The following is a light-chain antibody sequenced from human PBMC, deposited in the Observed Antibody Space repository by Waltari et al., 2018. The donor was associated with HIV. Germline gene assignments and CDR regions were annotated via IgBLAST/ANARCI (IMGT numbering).Light chain of an antibody. CDR3: CSHAGNFIFA. J-gene: IGLJ1*01. V-gene: IGLV2-11*01. CDR2: DVN. Sequence: QSALTQPHSVSGSPGQSLTISCAGTSSYVDTFVSWYQQHPGKAPQVIIYDVNNRPSGDPDRFSGSKSGNTAFLTISGLQAEDEAEYHCCSHAGNFIFAFGTGTKVTVL. CDR1: SSYVDTF.